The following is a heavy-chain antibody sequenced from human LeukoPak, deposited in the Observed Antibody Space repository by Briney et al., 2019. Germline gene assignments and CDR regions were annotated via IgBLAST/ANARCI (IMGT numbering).Heavy chain of an antibody. D-gene: IGHD6-19*01. J-gene: IGHJ5*02. CDR1: GFTFSSYS. CDR2: ISSTSAYI. CDR3: ARVAVAGATGWFDP. V-gene: IGHV3-21*01. Sequence: GGSLRLSCAASGFTFSSYSMNWVRQAPGKGLEWVSSISSTSAYIHYADSVKGRFTISRDNTDNVVYLQMNSLRAEDTAVYYCARVAVAGATGWFDPWGQGTLVTVSS.